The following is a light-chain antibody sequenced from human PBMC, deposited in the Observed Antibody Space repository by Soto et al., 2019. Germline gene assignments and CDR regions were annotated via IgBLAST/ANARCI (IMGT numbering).Light chain of an antibody. CDR1: QTISSY. CDR3: QQYYSYPWT. V-gene: IGKV1-8*01. Sequence: IQMTQSPSTLSGSVGDRVTITCRASQTISSYLAWYQQKPGEAPKLLIYAASTLQSGVPSRFSGSGSGTDFTLTISCLQSEDFATYYCQQYYSYPWTFGQGTTGDIK. J-gene: IGKJ1*01. CDR2: AAS.